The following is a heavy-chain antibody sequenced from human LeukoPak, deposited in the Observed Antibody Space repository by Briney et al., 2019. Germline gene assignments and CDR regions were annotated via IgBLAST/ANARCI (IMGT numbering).Heavy chain of an antibody. D-gene: IGHD6-13*01. J-gene: IGHJ6*02. V-gene: IGHV3-33*01. Sequence: PGGSLRLSCAASGFTFSSYGMHCVRQAPGKGLEWVAVIWYDGSNKYYADSVKGRFTISRDNSKNTLYLQMNSLRAEDTAVYYCARHLASSSWGNYYYGMDVWGQGTTVTVSS. CDR1: GFTFSSYG. CDR2: IWYDGSNK. CDR3: ARHLASSSWGNYYYGMDV.